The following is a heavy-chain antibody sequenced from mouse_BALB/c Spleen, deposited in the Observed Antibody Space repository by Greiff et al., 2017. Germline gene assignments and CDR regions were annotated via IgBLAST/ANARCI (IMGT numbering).Heavy chain of an antibody. Sequence: EVHLVESGGGLVQPGGSMKLSCVASGFTFSNYWMNWVRQSPEKGLEWVAEIRLKSNNYATHYAESVKGRFTISRDDSKSSVYLQMNNLRAEDTGIYYCTSLKGYYFDYWGQGTTLTVSS. CDR1: GFTFSNYW. V-gene: IGHV6-6*02. CDR2: IRLKSNNYAT. CDR3: TSLKGYYFDY. J-gene: IGHJ2*01.